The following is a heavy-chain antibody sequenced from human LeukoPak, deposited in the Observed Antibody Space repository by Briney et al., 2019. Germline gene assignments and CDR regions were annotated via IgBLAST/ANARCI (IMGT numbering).Heavy chain of an antibody. V-gene: IGHV3-49*03. J-gene: IGHJ4*02. CDR1: GFNFNIYA. Sequence: GGSLRLSCAASGFNFNIYAMNWIRQAPGEWLEWVGFIRSKAHSGTKEYAASVKGRFTISRDDSKRIAYLLMDSLKTEDTAVYYCTRAGRYCSGGSCYSFYWGQGTLVTVSS. D-gene: IGHD2-15*01. CDR2: IRSKAHSGTK. CDR3: TRAGRYCSGGSCYSFY.